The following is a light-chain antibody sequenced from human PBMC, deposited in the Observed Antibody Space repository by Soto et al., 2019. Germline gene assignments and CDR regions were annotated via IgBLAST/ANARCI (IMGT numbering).Light chain of an antibody. CDR1: QSVSSIY. CDR2: ATS. Sequence: EMVMTQSPATLSVSPGERATLSCRSSQSVSSIYLAWYQQKPGQAPSLLIYATSSRATGIPDRFSGSGSGTDFSLTISRLEPEDFAVYYCQQYGSSPITFGQGTRLENK. CDR3: QQYGSSPIT. V-gene: IGKV3-20*01. J-gene: IGKJ5*01.